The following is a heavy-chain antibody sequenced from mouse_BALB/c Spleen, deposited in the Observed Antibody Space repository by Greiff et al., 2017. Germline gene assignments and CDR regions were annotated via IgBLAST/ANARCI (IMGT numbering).Heavy chain of an antibody. V-gene: IGHV5-17*02. CDR2: ISSGSSTI. CDR1: GFTFSSFG. Sequence: EVHLVESGGGLVQPGGSRKLSCAASGFTFSSFGMHWVRQAPEKGLEWVAYISSGSSTIYYADTVKGRFTISRDNPKNTLFLQMTSLRSEDTAMYYCARAANWDAMDYWGQGTSVTVSS. D-gene: IGHD4-1*01. CDR3: ARAANWDAMDY. J-gene: IGHJ4*01.